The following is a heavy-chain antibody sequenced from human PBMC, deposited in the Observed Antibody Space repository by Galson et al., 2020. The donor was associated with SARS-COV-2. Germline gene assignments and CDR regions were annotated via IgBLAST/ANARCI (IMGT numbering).Heavy chain of an antibody. Sequence: ASVKVSCKASGYTLTNKYIHWVRRAPGQGLEWMGMISPSDGRTTYAQKLQGRVTMTRDTSTSTVYMALSSLGSEDTAMYYCVTRLRFSFDYWGQGSLVTVSS. CDR1: GYTLTNKY. V-gene: IGHV1-46*01. CDR2: ISPSDGRT. D-gene: IGHD3-16*01. CDR3: VTRLRFSFDY. J-gene: IGHJ4*02.